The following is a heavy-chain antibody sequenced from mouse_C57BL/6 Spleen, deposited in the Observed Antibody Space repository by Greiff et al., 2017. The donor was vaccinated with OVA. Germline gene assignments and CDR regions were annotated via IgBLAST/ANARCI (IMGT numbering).Heavy chain of an antibody. CDR3: TAEEYYGSSSPLDY. V-gene: IGHV1-5*01. CDR2: IYPGNSDT. D-gene: IGHD1-1*01. J-gene: IGHJ4*01. Sequence: VQLQQSGTVLARPGASVKMSCKTSGYTFTSYWMHWVKQRPGQGLEWIGAIYPGNSDTSYNQKFKGKANLTAVTSASTAYMELSSLTNEDSAVYYCTAEEYYGSSSPLDYWGQGTSVTVSS. CDR1: GYTFTSYW.